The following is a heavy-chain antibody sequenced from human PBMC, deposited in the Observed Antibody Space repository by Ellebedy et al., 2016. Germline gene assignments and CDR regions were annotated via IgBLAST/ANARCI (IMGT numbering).Heavy chain of an antibody. CDR1: GGSISRYY. D-gene: IGHD3-22*01. V-gene: IGHV4-59*08. Sequence: SETLSLTCTVSGGSISRYYWSWIRQPPGKGLEWIGYIYYSGSTNYNPSLKSRLTISVDTSKNQFSLKLSSVTAADTAVYYCARGSHYMRVVVISTDAFDIWGQGTMVTVSS. J-gene: IGHJ3*02. CDR3: ARGSHYMRVVVISTDAFDI. CDR2: IYYSGST.